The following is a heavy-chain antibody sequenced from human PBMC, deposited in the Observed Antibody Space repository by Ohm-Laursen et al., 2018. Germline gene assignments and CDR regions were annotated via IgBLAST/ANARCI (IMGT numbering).Heavy chain of an antibody. V-gene: IGHV3-11*04. J-gene: IGHJ6*02. CDR1: GFTFSGFTFSDYY. Sequence: SLRLSCTASGFTFSGFTFSDYYMSWIRQAPGKGLEWISYITSSGSNTYYADSVKGRFAISRDNAKNSLYLQMNSLRAEDTAVYYCAKASGPTHARPTRGGYYYYGMDVWGQGTTVTVSS. CDR3: AKASGPTHARPTRGGYYYYGMDV. D-gene: IGHD6-25*01. CDR2: ITSSGSNT.